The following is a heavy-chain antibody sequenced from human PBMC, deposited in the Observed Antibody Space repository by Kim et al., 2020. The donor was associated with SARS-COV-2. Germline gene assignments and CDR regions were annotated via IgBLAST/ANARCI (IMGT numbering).Heavy chain of an antibody. CDR1: GFTFSSYG. CDR2: IWYDGSNK. V-gene: IGHV3-33*01. J-gene: IGHJ6*02. Sequence: GGSLRLSCAASGFTFSSYGMHWVRQAPGKGLEWVAVIWYDGSNKYYADSVKGRFTISRDNSKNTLYLQMNSLRAEDTAVYYCARDLASNYDFWSGHYYYGMDVWGQGTTVTVSS. D-gene: IGHD3-3*01. CDR3: ARDLASNYDFWSGHYYYGMDV.